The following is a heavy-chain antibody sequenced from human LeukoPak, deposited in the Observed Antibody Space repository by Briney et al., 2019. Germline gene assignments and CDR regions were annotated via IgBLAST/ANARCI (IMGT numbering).Heavy chain of an antibody. Sequence: GGSLRLSCAASGFTFSTYAMSWVRRVPGKGLVWVARIKGDESYTFYADSVKGRFTISRDNAKNTLYLQMNSLRAEDTAVYYCASQADSAYGDYNWGQGTLVTVSS. D-gene: IGHD4-17*01. CDR2: IKGDESYT. CDR3: ASQADSAYGDYN. J-gene: IGHJ4*02. CDR1: GFTFSTYA. V-gene: IGHV3-74*01.